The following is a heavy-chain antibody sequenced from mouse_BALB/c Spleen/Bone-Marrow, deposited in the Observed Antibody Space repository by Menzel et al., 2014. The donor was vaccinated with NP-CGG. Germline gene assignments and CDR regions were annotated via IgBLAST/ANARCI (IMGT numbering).Heavy chain of an antibody. J-gene: IGHJ4*01. V-gene: IGHV5-12*02. CDR1: GFTFSNYY. Sequence: EVMLVESGGGLVLPGGSLKLSCATSGFTFSNYYMYWVRQTPEKRLEWVAYISNGGGSTYYPDTVKGRFTISRDNAKNTLYLQMSRLKSEDTAMYYCARQDYSYYYAMDYWGQGTSVTVSS. CDR2: ISNGGGST. CDR3: ARQDYSYYYAMDY. D-gene: IGHD2-13*01.